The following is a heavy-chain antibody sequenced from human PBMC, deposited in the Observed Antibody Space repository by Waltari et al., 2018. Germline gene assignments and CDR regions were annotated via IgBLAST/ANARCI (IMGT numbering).Heavy chain of an antibody. J-gene: IGHJ5*02. CDR1: GSSISRSYY. D-gene: IGHD4-4*01. CDR3: ARQTESRDYSNYGATINP. V-gene: IGHV4-39*01. Sequence: QLQLQESGPGLVKPSATLSLTCTVFGSSISRSYYWAWIRQPPGKGLEWIGSASYRGSTYYNPSLKSRVTISVYTSKNQFSLKLSSVTAADTAVYYCARQTESRDYSNYGATINPWGQGTQVTASS. CDR2: ASYRGST.